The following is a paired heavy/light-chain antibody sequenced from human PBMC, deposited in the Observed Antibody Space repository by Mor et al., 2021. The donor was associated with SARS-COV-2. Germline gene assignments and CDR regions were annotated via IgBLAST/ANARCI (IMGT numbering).Heavy chain of an antibody. D-gene: IGHD1-1*01. CDR3: ARGRPGGAVAFDI. V-gene: IGHV3-23*01. CDR1: GFTFSSYV. Sequence: EVQLLESGGGLVQPGGSLRLSCAASGFTFSSYVMSWVRQAPGKGLEWVSGLSGSGGSTYYADSVKGLFTISRDNSKNSLSLQMNSLRAEDTAVYYCARGRPGGAVAFDIWGQGTMVTVSS. CDR2: LSGSGGST. J-gene: IGHJ3*02.
Light chain of an antibody. CDR1: QSVSSSY. V-gene: IGKV3-20*01. CDR2: GVS. Sequence: EIVLTQSPGTLSLSPGERATLSCRASQSVSSSYLAWYQQKPGQAPRLLIYGVSTRATGIPDRFSGSGSGTDFTLTISRLEPEDFAVYYCQQYGSSPTWTFGQGTKVEIK. CDR3: QQYGSSPTWT. J-gene: IGKJ1*01.